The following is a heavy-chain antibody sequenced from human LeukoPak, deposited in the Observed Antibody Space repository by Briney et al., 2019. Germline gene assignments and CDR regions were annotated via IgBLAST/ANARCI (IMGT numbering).Heavy chain of an antibody. Sequence: PGGSLRLSCAASGFTFDDYGMSWVRQAPGRGLEWVSGINWNGGSTGYADSVKGRFTISRDNAKNSLYLQMNSLRAEDTALYYCARVWGCSYSMGWYFDYWGQGTLVTVSS. CDR3: ARVWGCSYSMGWYFDY. V-gene: IGHV3-20*04. CDR2: INWNGGST. D-gene: IGHD3-16*01. CDR1: GFTFDDYG. J-gene: IGHJ4*02.